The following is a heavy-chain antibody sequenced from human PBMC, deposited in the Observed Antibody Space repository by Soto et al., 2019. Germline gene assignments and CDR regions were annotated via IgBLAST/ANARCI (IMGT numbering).Heavy chain of an antibody. CDR3: ARCIRGYSYGFEY. J-gene: IGHJ4*02. Sequence: PSETLSLTCTVSGGSISSYYWSWIRQPPGKGLEWIGYIYYSGSTNYNPSLKSRVTISVDTSKNQFSLKLSSVTAADTAVYYCARCIRGYSYGFEYWGQGTLVTVSS. CDR1: GGSISSYY. CDR2: IYYSGST. D-gene: IGHD5-18*01. V-gene: IGHV4-59*01.